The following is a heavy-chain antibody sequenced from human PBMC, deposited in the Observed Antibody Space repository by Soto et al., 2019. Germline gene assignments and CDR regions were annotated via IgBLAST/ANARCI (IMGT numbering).Heavy chain of an antibody. V-gene: IGHV3-30*18. D-gene: IGHD1-26*01. CDR2: ISYDGSNK. CDR1: GFTFSSYG. J-gene: IGHJ4*02. CDR3: AKNGGSYDSNFDY. Sequence: GGSLRLSCAASGFTFSSYGMHWVRQAPGKGLEWVAVISYDGSNKYYADSVKGRFTISRDNSKNTLYLQMNSLRAEDTAVYYCAKNGGSYDSNFDYWGQGTLVTVSS.